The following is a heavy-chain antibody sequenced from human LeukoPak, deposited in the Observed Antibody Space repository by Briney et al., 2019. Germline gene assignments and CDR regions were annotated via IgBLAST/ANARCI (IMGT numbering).Heavy chain of an antibody. CDR1: GYTLTELS. CDR3: ASRERYDFWSGYANAFDI. CDR2: FDPEDGET. V-gene: IGHV1-24*01. Sequence: ASVKVSCKVSGYTLTELSMHWVRQAPGKGLEWMGGFDPEDGETIYAQKFQGRVTMTEGTSTDTAYMELSSLRSEDTAVCYCASRERYDFWSGYANAFDIWGQGTMVTVSS. D-gene: IGHD3/OR15-3a*01. J-gene: IGHJ3*02.